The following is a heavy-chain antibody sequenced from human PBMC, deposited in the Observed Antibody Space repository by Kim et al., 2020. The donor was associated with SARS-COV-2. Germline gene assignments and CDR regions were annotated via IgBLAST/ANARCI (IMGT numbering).Heavy chain of an antibody. CDR3: ARDRPVSGSVGNYLDF. J-gene: IGHJ4*02. CDR2: VYPSGTT. CDR1: GASVSSGSAY. Sequence: SETLSLTCSVSGASVSSGSAYWTWIRQTPERGLEWIGYVYPSGTTNYHPSFKSRVTISLDTSKNHFSLNLTSVTAADSAVYYCARDRPVSGSVGNYLDFWGQGVRVTVSS. V-gene: IGHV4-61*01. D-gene: IGHD3-22*01.